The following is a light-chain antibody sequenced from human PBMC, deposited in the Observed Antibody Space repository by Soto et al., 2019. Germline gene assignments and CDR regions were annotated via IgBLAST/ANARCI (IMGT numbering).Light chain of an antibody. CDR2: EVN. V-gene: IGLV2-14*01. CDR3: SSFTSSSTLVL. J-gene: IGLJ2*01. CDR1: TSDVGTYNY. Sequence: QSALTQPASVTGSPGQSITISCTGTTSDVGTYNYVSWYQQHPGKAPKLMIYEVNIRPSGVSNRFSGSKSGNTASLTISGLQAEDEADYYCSSFTSSSTLVLFGGGTKLTVL.